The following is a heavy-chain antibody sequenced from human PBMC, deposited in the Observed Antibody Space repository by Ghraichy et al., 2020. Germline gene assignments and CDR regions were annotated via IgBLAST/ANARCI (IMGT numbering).Heavy chain of an antibody. V-gene: IGHV3-48*02. J-gene: IGHJ4*02. D-gene: IGHD3-22*01. CDR2: ISSSSSTI. CDR1: GFTFSSYS. Sequence: LSLTCAASGFTFSSYSMNWVRQAPGKGLEWVSYISSSSSTIYYADSVKGRFTISRDNAKNSLYLQMNSLRDEDTAVYYCARGPQYYYDSSGYYYSTTLFWGQGTLVTVSS. CDR3: ARGPQYYYDSSGYYYSTTLF.